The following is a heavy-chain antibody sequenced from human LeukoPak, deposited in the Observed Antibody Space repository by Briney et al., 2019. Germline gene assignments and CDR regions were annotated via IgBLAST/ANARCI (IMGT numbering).Heavy chain of an antibody. Sequence: GGSLRLSCAASGFTFSSYSMNWVRQAPGKGLEWVSSISSSSSYIYYADSVKGRFTISRDSAKNSLYLQMNSLRAEDTAVYYCARDGSDILTGYYSGFDYWGQGTLVTVSS. CDR2: ISSSSSYI. J-gene: IGHJ4*02. CDR1: GFTFSSYS. CDR3: ARDGSDILTGYYSGFDY. D-gene: IGHD3-9*01. V-gene: IGHV3-21*01.